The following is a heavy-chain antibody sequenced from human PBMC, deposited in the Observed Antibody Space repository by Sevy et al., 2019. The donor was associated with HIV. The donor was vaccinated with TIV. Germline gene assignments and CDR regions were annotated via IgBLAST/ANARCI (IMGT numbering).Heavy chain of an antibody. V-gene: IGHV1-69*04. Sequence: ASVKVSCKASGGTFSSYAISWVRQAPGQGLEWMARIIPILGIANYAQKFQGRVTITADKSTSTAYMELSSLRSEDTAVYYCARDKSGEYYYDSSGYYFDYWGQGTLVTVSS. CDR3: ARDKSGEYYYDSSGYYFDY. CDR1: GGTFSSYA. J-gene: IGHJ4*02. CDR2: IIPILGIA. D-gene: IGHD3-22*01.